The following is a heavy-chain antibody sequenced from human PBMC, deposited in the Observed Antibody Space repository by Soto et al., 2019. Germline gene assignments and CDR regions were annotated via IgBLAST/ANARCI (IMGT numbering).Heavy chain of an antibody. V-gene: IGHV3-21*06. J-gene: IGHJ4*02. Sequence: GGSLRLSCAASGFTFTRFSMNWVRQAPGKGLEWVSPISSTTNYIYYGDSMKGRFTISRDNAKNSLYLEMNSLRAEDTAVYYCARESEDLTSNFDYWGQGTLVTVSS. CDR2: ISSTTNYI. CDR1: GFTFTRFS. CDR3: ARESEDLTSNFDY.